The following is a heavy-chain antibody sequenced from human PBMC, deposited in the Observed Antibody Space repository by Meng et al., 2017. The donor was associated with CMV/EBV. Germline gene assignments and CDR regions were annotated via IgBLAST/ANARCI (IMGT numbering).Heavy chain of an antibody. D-gene: IGHD6-19*01. J-gene: IGHJ3*02. CDR3: ARDGPNGIAVAGGDI. CDR1: GFTFSSYW. Sequence: GESLKISCAASGFTFSSYWMHWVRQAPGKGLVWVSHINSDGSSTSYADSVKGRFTISRDNAKNTLYLQMNSLRAEDTAVYYCARDGPNGIAVAGGDIWGQGTMVTVSS. CDR2: INSDGSST. V-gene: IGHV3-74*01.